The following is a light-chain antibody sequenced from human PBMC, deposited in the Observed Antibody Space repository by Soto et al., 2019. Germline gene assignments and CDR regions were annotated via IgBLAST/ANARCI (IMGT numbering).Light chain of an antibody. V-gene: IGKV3-20*01. CDR2: AAS. Sequence: EIVLTQSPGTLSLSPGETATLSCRASQSVSHLAWYQQKPGQAPRLLVYAASSRATGIPDRFSGSGSGTDFTLTISRLEPEDFAVYYCQQYGGSPLYTVGQGNRLELK. CDR3: QQYGGSPLYT. CDR1: QSVSH. J-gene: IGKJ2*01.